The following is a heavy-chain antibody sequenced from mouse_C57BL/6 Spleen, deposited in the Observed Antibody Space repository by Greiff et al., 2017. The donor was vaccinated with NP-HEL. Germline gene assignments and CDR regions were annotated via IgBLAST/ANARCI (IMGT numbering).Heavy chain of an antibody. CDR3: ARQYYFDD. CDR1: GYSITSGYY. Sequence: EVQLQQPGPGLVKPSQSLSLTCSVTGYSITSGYYWNWFRQFPGNKLEWLCYLSYDGSNNYNPFLKNRISITRDTSKNQLFLKLNSVTTEDPATYYGARQYYFDDWGQGSTLTVT. J-gene: IGHJ2*01. V-gene: IGHV3-6*01. CDR2: LSYDGSN.